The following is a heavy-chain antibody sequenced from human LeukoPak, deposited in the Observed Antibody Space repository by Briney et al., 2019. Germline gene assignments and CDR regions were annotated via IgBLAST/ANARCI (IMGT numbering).Heavy chain of an antibody. V-gene: IGHV3-30-3*01. CDR3: AKDHLPISSD. CDR1: GFTFGSYA. D-gene: IGHD2-21*01. J-gene: IGHJ4*02. Sequence: GGSLRLSCAASGFTFGSYAMHWVRQAPGKGLEWVAVISYDGSNKYYADSVKGRFTISRDNSKNTLYLQMNSLRAEDTAVYYCAKDHLPISSDWGQGTLVTVSS. CDR2: ISYDGSNK.